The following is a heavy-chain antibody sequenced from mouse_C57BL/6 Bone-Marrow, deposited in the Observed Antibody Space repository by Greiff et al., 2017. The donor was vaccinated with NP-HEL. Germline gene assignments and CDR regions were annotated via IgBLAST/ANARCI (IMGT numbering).Heavy chain of an antibody. J-gene: IGHJ2*01. CDR2: IDPANGNT. D-gene: IGHD1-1*01. CDR1: GFNIKNTY. V-gene: IGHV14-3*01. Sequence: VQLQQSVAELVRPGASVKLSCTASGFNIKNTYMHWVKQRPEQGLEWIGRIDPANGNTKYAPKFQGKATITADNSSNTAYLQLSSLTSEDTTIYYCARNYYDGSIHFDYWGQGTTLTVSS. CDR3: ARNYYDGSIHFDY.